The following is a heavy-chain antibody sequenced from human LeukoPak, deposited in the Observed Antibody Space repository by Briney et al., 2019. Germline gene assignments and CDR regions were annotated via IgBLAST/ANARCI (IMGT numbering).Heavy chain of an antibody. CDR3: ARGRSGYLRYYFDY. Sequence: PSETLSLTCTVSGGSISSSSYYWGWIRQPPGKGLEWIGEINHSGSTNYNPSLKSRVTISVDTSKNQFSLKLSSVTAADTAVYYCARGRSGYLRYYFDYWGQRTLVTVSS. CDR1: GGSISSSSYY. CDR2: INHSGST. V-gene: IGHV4-39*07. D-gene: IGHD3-22*01. J-gene: IGHJ4*02.